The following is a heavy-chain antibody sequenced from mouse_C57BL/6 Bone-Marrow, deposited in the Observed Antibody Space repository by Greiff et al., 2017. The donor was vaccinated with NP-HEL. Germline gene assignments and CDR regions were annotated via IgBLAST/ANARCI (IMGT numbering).Heavy chain of an antibody. D-gene: IGHD1-1*01. CDR1: GYTFSSSW. CDR3: ARVGTVGCYYYAMDY. J-gene: IGHJ4*01. CDR2: IYPGDGDT. Sequence: VQLVESGPELVKPGASVKISCKASGYTFSSSWMNWVKQRPGKGLEWIGRIYPGDGDTNYKGKFKGKATMTADKSTSTAYVQLSSLTSEDTAVSFCARVGTVGCYYYAMDYWGQGTSVTVSS. V-gene: IGHV1-82*01.